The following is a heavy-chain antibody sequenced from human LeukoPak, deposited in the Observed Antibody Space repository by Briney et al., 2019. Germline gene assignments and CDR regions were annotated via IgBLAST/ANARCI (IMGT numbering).Heavy chain of an antibody. J-gene: IGHJ3*02. CDR1: GFTVSSNY. CDR2: IYSGGST. V-gene: IGHV3-66*02. CDR3: ARTVGALDAFDI. Sequence: PGGSLRLSCAASGFTVSSNYMSWVRQAPGKGLERVSVIYSGGSTYYADSVKGRFTISRDNSKDTLYLQMNSLRAEDTAVYYCARTVGALDAFDIWGQGTMVTVSS. D-gene: IGHD1-26*01.